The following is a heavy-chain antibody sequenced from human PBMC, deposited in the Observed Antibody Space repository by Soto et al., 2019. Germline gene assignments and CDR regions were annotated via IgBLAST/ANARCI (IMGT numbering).Heavy chain of an antibody. Sequence: PGGSLRLSCAASGFTFSNAWMSWGRQAPGKGLEWVGRIKSKTDGGTTDYAAPVKGRFTISRDDSKNTLYLQMNSLKTEDTAVYYCTTDPSTVTTPAELHYYYYYGMDVWGQGTTVTVSS. J-gene: IGHJ6*02. CDR3: TTDPSTVTTPAELHYYYYYGMDV. CDR2: IKSKTDGGTT. D-gene: IGHD4-17*01. CDR1: GFTFSNAW. V-gene: IGHV3-15*01.